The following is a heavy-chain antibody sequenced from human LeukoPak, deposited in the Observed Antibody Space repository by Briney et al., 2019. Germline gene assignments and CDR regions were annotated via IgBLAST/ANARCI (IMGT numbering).Heavy chain of an antibody. D-gene: IGHD4-17*01. CDR3: ARDSHYGDFLFDY. J-gene: IGHJ4*02. CDR2: ISSSSSTI. Sequence: GGSLRLSCAASGFIFSDYGMSWVRQAPGKGLEWVSYISSSSSTIYYADSVEGRFTISRDNATNSLYLQMNSLRDEDTAVYYCARDSHYGDFLFDYWGQGTLVTVSS. CDR1: GFIFSDYG. V-gene: IGHV3-48*02.